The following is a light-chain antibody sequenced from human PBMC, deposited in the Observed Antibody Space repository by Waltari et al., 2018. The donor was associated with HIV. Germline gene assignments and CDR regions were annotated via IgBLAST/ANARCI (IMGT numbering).Light chain of an antibody. Sequence: QSVLTQPPSVSGAPGQRVTLSCTGTSSNIGTHEVHWYQQFPGTAPRLLIYKSNNRPSGVPDRFSASKSGTSASLAITGLQADDEAYYYCQSSDSTLSGSVFGGGTKLTVL. CDR3: QSSDSTLSGSV. J-gene: IGLJ2*01. CDR2: KSN. V-gene: IGLV1-40*01. CDR1: SSNIGTHE.